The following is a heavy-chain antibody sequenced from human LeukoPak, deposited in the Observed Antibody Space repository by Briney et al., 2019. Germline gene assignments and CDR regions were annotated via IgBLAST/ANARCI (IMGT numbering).Heavy chain of an antibody. J-gene: IGHJ5*02. V-gene: IGHV1-69*04. CDR2: IIPILGIA. CDR1: GGTFSSYA. CDR3: AYGSGSYRGGFDP. D-gene: IGHD1-26*01. Sequence: SVRVSCKASGGTFSSYAISWVRQAPGQGLEWMGRIIPILGIANYAQKFQGRVTITADKSTSTAYMELSSLRSEDTAVYYCAYGSGSYRGGFDPWGQGTLVTVSS.